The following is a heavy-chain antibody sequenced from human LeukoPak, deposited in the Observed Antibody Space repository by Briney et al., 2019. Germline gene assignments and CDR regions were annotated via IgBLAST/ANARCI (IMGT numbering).Heavy chain of an antibody. CDR3: ARDTSNNGSLTFDP. D-gene: IGHD1-26*01. CDR1: GYTFTSYA. Sequence: ASVKVSCKASGYTFTSYAMNWVRQAPGQGLEWMRWINTNTGNPTYAQGSTGRFVFSLDTSVSTAYLQISSLKAEDTAVYYCARDTSNNGSLTFDPWGQGTLVTVSS. CDR2: INTNTGNP. V-gene: IGHV7-4-1*02. J-gene: IGHJ5*02.